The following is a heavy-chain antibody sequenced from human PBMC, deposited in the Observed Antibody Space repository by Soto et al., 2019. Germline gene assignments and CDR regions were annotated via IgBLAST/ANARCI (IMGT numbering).Heavy chain of an antibody. Sequence: GGSLRLSCAASGFTFSSYAMSWVRQAPGKGLEWVSAISGSGGSTYYADSVKGRFTISRDNSKNTLYLQMNSLRAEDTAVYYCASNNPSYIVVVPAAKGWGQGTLVTVSS. CDR2: ISGSGGST. V-gene: IGHV3-23*01. CDR1: GFTFSSYA. J-gene: IGHJ4*02. D-gene: IGHD2-2*01. CDR3: ASNNPSYIVVVPAAKG.